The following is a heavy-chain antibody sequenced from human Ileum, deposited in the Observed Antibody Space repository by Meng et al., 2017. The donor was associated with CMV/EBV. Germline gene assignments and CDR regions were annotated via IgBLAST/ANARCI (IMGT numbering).Heavy chain of an antibody. CDR1: GGSINSGSYY. CDR3: ARGKTYNGVNSGYYFDF. Sequence: HVQLQASGPGLVKPSQTLSLFCTVSGGSINSGSYYWTWIRQPAGKGLEWVGRIYTSGDTKYNPSLKNRVTISGDTSKNQFSLELTSVTAADTAVYYCARGKTYNGVNSGYYFDFWGQGTLVTVSS. CDR2: IYTSGDT. J-gene: IGHJ4*02. V-gene: IGHV4-61*02. D-gene: IGHD4-23*01.